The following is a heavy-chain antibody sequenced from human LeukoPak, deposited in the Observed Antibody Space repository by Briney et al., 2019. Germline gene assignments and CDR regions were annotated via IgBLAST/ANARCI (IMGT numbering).Heavy chain of an antibody. J-gene: IGHJ4*02. Sequence: GGSLRLSCLGSGFTFRYYPMYWVRQAPGKGLEWMAVISYDGNTKYYADSVKGRFTLSRDNSKNTLYLQMNSLRAEDTAVYYCARRSGIAVAGAFDCWGQGTLVTVSS. D-gene: IGHD6-19*01. V-gene: IGHV3-30*04. CDR3: ARRSGIAVAGAFDC. CDR2: ISYDGNTK. CDR1: GFTFRYYP.